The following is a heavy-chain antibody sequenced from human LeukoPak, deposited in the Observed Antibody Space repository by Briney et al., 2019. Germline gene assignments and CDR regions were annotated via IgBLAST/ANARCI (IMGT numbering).Heavy chain of an antibody. Sequence: ASVKVSCKASGYTFTSYGISWVRQAPGQGLEWMGWISAYNGNTNYAQKLQGRVTMTTDTPTSTAYMELRSLRSDDTAVYYCARGDYDILTGYYSFDYWGQGTLVTVSS. CDR1: GYTFTSYG. D-gene: IGHD3-9*01. V-gene: IGHV1-18*04. CDR2: ISAYNGNT. J-gene: IGHJ4*02. CDR3: ARGDYDILTGYYSFDY.